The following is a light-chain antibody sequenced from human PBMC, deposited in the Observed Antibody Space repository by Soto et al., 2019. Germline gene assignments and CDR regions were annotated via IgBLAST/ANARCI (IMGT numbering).Light chain of an antibody. Sequence: DIPMTQSPSSLSASVGNRVTITCQASQNISNYLNWYQQNPGQAPKLLIYDASILEAGVPSRFGGGGSGTDLTFSITTLQAEDIETYYYEDYDNLPFAFGGGTKVEIK. CDR3: EDYDNLPFA. J-gene: IGKJ4*01. V-gene: IGKV1-33*01. CDR1: QNISNY. CDR2: DAS.